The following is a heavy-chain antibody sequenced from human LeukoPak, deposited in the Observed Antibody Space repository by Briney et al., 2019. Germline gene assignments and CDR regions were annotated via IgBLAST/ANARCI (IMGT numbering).Heavy chain of an antibody. D-gene: IGHD6-19*01. V-gene: IGHV3-30*18. J-gene: IGHJ4*02. Sequence: GRSLRLSCAASGFTFSSYGMHWVRQAPGKGLEWVAVISYDGSNKYYADSVKGRFTISRDNSKNTLYLQMNSLRAEDTAVYYCAKDLTSSGWGTDYWGQGTLVTVSS. CDR2: ISYDGSNK. CDR1: GFTFSSYG. CDR3: AKDLTSSGWGTDY.